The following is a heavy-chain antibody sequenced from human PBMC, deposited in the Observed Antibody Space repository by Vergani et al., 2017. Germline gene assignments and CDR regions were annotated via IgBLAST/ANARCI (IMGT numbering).Heavy chain of an antibody. V-gene: IGHV1-18*04. CDR2: ISAYNGNT. D-gene: IGHD2-2*01. J-gene: IGHJ5*02. CDR1: GYTFTSYG. Sequence: VQLVQSGAEVKKPGASVKVSCKASGYTFTSYGISWVRQAPGQGLEWMGWISAYNGNTNYAQKLQGRVTMTTDTSTSTAYMELRSLRSDDTAVYYCARDLGYCSSTSCPKNWFDPWGQGTLVTVSS. CDR3: ARDLGYCSSTSCPKNWFDP.